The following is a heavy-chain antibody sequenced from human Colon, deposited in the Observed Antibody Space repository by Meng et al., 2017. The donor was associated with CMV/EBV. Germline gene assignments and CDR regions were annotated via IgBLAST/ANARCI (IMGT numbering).Heavy chain of an antibody. V-gene: IGHV3-30*04. CDR3: ATHEY. Sequence: GESLKISCAASGFTFSAYPIHWVRQAPGKGLEWLTIISHDGTKKYYAESVKGRFTISRDNSQNTVTVQMNSLRAEDTAVYYCATHEYWGQGTLVTVSS. CDR1: GFTFSAYP. CDR2: ISHDGTKK. J-gene: IGHJ4*02.